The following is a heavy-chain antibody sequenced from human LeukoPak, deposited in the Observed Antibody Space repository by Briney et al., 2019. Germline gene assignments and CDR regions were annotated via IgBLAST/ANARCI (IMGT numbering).Heavy chain of an antibody. CDR2: IGTTGDT. D-gene: IGHD5-12*01. Sequence: GGSLRLSCAASGFAFSNYDFHWVRQVTGKRLEWVSGIGTTGDTYYPASVKGRFTISRENARNSLYLQMNSLRAGDTAVYYCVRVNWLHYSGMDVWGQGTTVTVSS. CDR3: VRVNWLHYSGMDV. J-gene: IGHJ6*02. V-gene: IGHV3-13*01. CDR1: GFAFSNYD.